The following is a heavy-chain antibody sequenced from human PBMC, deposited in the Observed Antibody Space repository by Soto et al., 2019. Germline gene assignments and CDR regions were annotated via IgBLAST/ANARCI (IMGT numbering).Heavy chain of an antibody. Sequence: GGSLRLSCAASGFTFSSYGMHWVRQAPGKGLEWVAVISYDGSNKYYADSVKGRFTTSRDNSKNTLYLQMNSLRAEDTAVYYCAKNWGYSSSWYLSHWGQGTLVTVSS. D-gene: IGHD6-13*01. CDR2: ISYDGSNK. V-gene: IGHV3-30*18. CDR3: AKNWGYSSSWYLSH. CDR1: GFTFSSYG. J-gene: IGHJ4*02.